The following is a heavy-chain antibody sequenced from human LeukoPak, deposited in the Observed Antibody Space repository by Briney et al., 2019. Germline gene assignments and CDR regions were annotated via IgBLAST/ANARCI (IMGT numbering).Heavy chain of an antibody. CDR3: ARRGYCSGGTCLTFDL. J-gene: IGHJ4*02. Sequence: SETLSLTCTVSGASISSSYWCWRLQPPGEGLEWIGDIYYSGTTNYNPPLKRRLTISVDTSKNQFSLKLSSVTAADTAVYSCARRGYCSGGTCLTFDLWGQGTLVTVSS. CDR1: GASISSSY. D-gene: IGHD2-15*01. V-gene: IGHV4-59*08. CDR2: IYYSGTT.